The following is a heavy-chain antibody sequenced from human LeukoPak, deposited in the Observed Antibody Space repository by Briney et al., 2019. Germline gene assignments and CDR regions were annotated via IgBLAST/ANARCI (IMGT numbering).Heavy chain of an antibody. CDR3: ARDLTYCGGDCYSGDY. Sequence: SVKVSCKASGYTFTDYYMHWVRQAPGQGLEWMGGIIPIFGTANYAQKFQGRVTITADESTSTAYMELSSLRSEDTAVYYCARDLTYCGGDCYSGDYWGQGTLVTVSS. V-gene: IGHV1-69*13. CDR2: IIPIFGTA. D-gene: IGHD2-21*01. J-gene: IGHJ4*02. CDR1: GYTFTDYY.